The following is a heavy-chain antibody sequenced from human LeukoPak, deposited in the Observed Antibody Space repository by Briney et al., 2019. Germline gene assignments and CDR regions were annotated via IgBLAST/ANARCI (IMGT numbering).Heavy chain of an antibody. V-gene: IGHV4-34*01. CDR2: INHSGST. Sequence: PSETLSLTCAVYGGSFSGYYWSWIRQPPGKGLEWIGEINHSGSTNYNPSLKSRVTISVDTSKNQFSLKLSSVTAADTAVYYCAREGSGSLLNDAFDIWGQGTMVTVSS. D-gene: IGHD1-26*01. CDR1: GGSFSGYY. CDR3: AREGSGSLLNDAFDI. J-gene: IGHJ3*02.